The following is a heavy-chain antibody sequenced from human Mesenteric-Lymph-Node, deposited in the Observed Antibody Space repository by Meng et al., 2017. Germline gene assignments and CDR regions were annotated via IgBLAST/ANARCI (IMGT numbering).Heavy chain of an antibody. Sequence: QAQLVQSGGEVKTPGPPFQASCKASGYTFTNYGITWVRQDPGQGLEWMGWINAYNGDTNYAQTLQGRVTMTTDTSTSTAYMELRSLRSDDTAVYYCARVEVGITSGDYWGQGTLVTVSS. J-gene: IGHJ4*02. V-gene: IGHV1-18*01. CDR1: GYTFTNYG. CDR3: ARVEVGITSGDY. CDR2: INAYNGDT. D-gene: IGHD1-26*01.